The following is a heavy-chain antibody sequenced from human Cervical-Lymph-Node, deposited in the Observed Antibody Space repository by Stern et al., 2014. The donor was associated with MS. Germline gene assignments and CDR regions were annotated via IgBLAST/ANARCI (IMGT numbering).Heavy chain of an antibody. CDR1: GGSIRSNNW. CDR2: VYYSGGT. CDR3: ARASSLAFDI. V-gene: IGHV4-4*02. J-gene: IGHJ3*02. Sequence: VHLVESGPGLVKPSGTLSLTCAVSGGSIRSNNWWSWVRQPPGKGLEWIGEVYYSGGTNYNPSLKSRVIISADKSENQFSLRLSSVTAADTAVYYCARASSLAFDIWGQGTVVTVSS.